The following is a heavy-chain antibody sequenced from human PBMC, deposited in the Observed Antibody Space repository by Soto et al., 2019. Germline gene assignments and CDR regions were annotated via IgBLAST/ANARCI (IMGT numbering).Heavy chain of an antibody. CDR2: MYDTGST. CDR1: GASMSSGVYS. Sequence: QLQLQESGSGLVKPSQTLSLTCAVSGASMSSGVYSWSWIRQPPGKGLEWIGYMYDTGSTYYNPSLKPRVTISADMSKNHLSLNLTSMTAADTAVYYCARDRGTGSFYPTWGQGILVTVSS. J-gene: IGHJ5*02. V-gene: IGHV4-30-2*01. D-gene: IGHD3-10*01. CDR3: ARDRGTGSFYPT.